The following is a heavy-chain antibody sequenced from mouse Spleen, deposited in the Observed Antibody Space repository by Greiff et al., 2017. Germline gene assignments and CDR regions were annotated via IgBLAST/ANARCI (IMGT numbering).Heavy chain of an antibody. CDR2: ISNGGGST. J-gene: IGHJ4*01. D-gene: IGHD2-3*01. CDR1: GFTFSDYY. V-gene: IGHV5-12*02. CDR3: ASGEGYYDYYAMDY. Sequence: EVKLVESGGGLVQPGGSLKLSCATSGFTFSDYYMYWVRQTPEKRLEWVAYISNGGGSTYYPDTVKGRFTISRDNAKNTLYLQMSRLKSEDTAMYYCASGEGYYDYYAMDYWGQGTSVTVSS.